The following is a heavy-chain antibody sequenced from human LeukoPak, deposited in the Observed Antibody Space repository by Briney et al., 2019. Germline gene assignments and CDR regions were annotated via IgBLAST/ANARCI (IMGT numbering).Heavy chain of an antibody. J-gene: IGHJ3*02. V-gene: IGHV4-59*01. D-gene: IGHD4-23*01. CDR1: GGSISSYY. Sequence: PSETLSLTCTVSGGSISSYYWSWIRQPPGKGLEWIGYIYYSGSTNYNPSLKSRVTISVDTSKNQFSLKLSSVTAADTAVYYCARDVDYGGNRGAFDIWGQGTMVTVSS. CDR3: ARDVDYGGNRGAFDI. CDR2: IYYSGST.